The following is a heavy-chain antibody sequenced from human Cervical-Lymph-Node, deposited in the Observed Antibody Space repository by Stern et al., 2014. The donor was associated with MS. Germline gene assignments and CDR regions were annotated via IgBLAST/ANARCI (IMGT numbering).Heavy chain of an antibody. J-gene: IGHJ4*02. D-gene: IGHD3-16*01. Sequence: QVQLVQSGGGVVQPGRSLRLSCAASGFTFSSFPIHWVRQAPGKGLEWVAIIWHDGSNEHYADSVKGRFTVSRDNSNDTVYLQMNSLRAEDTAIYYCARDPNGYAYGLGDWGQGALVTVSS. CDR1: GFTFSSFP. V-gene: IGHV3-33*01. CDR3: ARDPNGYAYGLGD. CDR2: IWHDGSNE.